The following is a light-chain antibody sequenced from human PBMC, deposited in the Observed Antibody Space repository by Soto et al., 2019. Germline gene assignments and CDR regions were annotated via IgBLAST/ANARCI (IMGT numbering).Light chain of an antibody. Sequence: DVQMTQSPPSLSASVGDTITITCRASQTISTYLDWYQVTPGKAPKILIYAASTLQDGVPSRFSGSGSGTYFTLTISSLQPEDSATYYCQQTYNIPVTFGQGTRLEIK. CDR2: AAS. CDR3: QQTYNIPVT. V-gene: IGKV1-39*01. J-gene: IGKJ5*01. CDR1: QTISTY.